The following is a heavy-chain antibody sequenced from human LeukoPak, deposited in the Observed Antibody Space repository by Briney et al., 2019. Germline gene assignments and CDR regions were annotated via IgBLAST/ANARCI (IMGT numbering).Heavy chain of an antibody. J-gene: IGHJ6*03. CDR3: ARDPYSGSYGNYYYYFMDV. Sequence: GGSLRLSCAASGFTVSSNYMSWVRQAPGKGLEWVSSINRDSYIYYADSVKGRFTISRDNAKNSLYLQMNSLRAEDTAVYYCARDPYSGSYGNYYYYFMDVWGKGTTVTISS. CDR1: GFTVSSNY. CDR2: INRDSYI. D-gene: IGHD1-26*01. V-gene: IGHV3-69-1*01.